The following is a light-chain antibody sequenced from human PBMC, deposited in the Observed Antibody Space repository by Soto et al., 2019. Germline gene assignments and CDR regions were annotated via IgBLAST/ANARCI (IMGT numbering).Light chain of an antibody. V-gene: IGKV1-5*01. Sequence: NQKTRPPSTLSACVGGRITITCRASQSISSSLAWYQQKPGKAPKLLSFDASTLENGVPTRFSGSRSGPEFSLSISSLQPDDFATYYCQQYYSYWTFGQGTKVDI. CDR2: DAS. CDR1: QSISSS. CDR3: QQYYSYWT. J-gene: IGKJ1*01.